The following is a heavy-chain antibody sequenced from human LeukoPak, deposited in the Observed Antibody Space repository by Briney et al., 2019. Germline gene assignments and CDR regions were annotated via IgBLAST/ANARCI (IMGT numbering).Heavy chain of an antibody. J-gene: IGHJ6*03. V-gene: IGHV4-30-4*08. CDR1: GGSISSGDYY. D-gene: IGHD2-2*01. CDR2: IYYSGST. Sequence: PSQTLSLTCTVSGGSISSGDYYWSWIRQPPGKGLEWIGYIYYSGSTYYNPSLKSRVTISVDTSKNQFSLKLSSVTAADTAVYYCARGTTPPCCTSFANYYYMDVWGKGTTVTVSS. CDR3: ARGTTPPCCTSFANYYYMDV.